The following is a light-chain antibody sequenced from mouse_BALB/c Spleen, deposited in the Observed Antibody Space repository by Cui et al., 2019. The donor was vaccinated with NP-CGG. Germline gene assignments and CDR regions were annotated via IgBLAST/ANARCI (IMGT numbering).Light chain of an antibody. CDR2: GTN. V-gene: IGLV1*01. J-gene: IGLJ1*01. CDR1: TGAVTTTNY. Sequence: QSLVHQDSRLTTSPGETVTLTCRSNTGAVTTTNYANWVQEKPDHLFTGLIGGTNNRAPGVPARFSGSLIGDKAALTITGAQTEDEAIYFCALWYNNHWVFGGGTKLTVL. CDR3: ALWYNNHWV.